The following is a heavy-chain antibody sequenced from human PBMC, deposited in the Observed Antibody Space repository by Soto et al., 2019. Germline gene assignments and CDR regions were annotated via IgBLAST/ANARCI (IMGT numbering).Heavy chain of an antibody. Sequence: QAQLQESGPGLVKPSGTLSLTCAVSSGSISTSNWWSWVRQPPGKGLEWIGQIYHSGSTNYNPSLKSRVTISVDKSKNQFSLKLNSVTAADTAVYFCARGDQEISAAGTYYYCYMDVWGKGTTVTVSS. D-gene: IGHD6-13*01. CDR3: ARGDQEISAAGTYYYCYMDV. CDR1: SGSISTSNW. J-gene: IGHJ6*03. V-gene: IGHV4-4*02. CDR2: IYHSGST.